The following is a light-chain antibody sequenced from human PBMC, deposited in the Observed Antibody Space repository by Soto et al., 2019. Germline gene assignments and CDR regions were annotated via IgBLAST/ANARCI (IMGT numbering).Light chain of an antibody. CDR2: DVS. CDR3: CSYAGSYTLV. J-gene: IGLJ2*01. CDR1: SSDVGGYNY. V-gene: IGLV2-11*01. Sequence: QPVLTQPRSVSGSPGQSVTISCTGTSSDVGGYNYVSWYQQHPGKAPKLMIYDVSKQPSGVPDRFSGSKSGNTASLTISGLQAEDEADYYCCSYAGSYTLVFGGGTKVTVL.